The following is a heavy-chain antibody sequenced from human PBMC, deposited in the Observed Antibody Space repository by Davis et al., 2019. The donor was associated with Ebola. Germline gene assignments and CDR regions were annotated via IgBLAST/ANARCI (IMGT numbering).Heavy chain of an antibody. J-gene: IGHJ4*02. V-gene: IGHV3-48*04. CDR1: GFTFSFSTYS. CDR3: AIDIGGRPTFDY. CDR2: FGSSSPSAI. D-gene: IGHD5-12*01. Sequence: GESLKISCAASGFTFSFSTYSMNWVRQAPGKGLEWVAHFGSSSPSAIEYADSVKGRFTISRDDAKNSLYLQMNRLRVDDTALYYCAIDIGGRPTFDYWGQGALVTVSS.